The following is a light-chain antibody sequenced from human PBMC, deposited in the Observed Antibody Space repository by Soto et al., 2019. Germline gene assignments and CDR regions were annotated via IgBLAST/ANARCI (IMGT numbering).Light chain of an antibody. CDR1: NSNIGSKY. J-gene: IGLJ2*01. V-gene: IGLV1-47*01. CDR3: AAWDNNLGGPA. Sequence: QSVLTQPPSASGTPGQRVSISRSGSNSNIGSKYVYWYQQLPGTAPKLLMYRNNQRPSGVPDRFSGSKSGTSASLAISGLRSEDEADYYCAAWDNNLGGPAFGGGTKLTVL. CDR2: RNN.